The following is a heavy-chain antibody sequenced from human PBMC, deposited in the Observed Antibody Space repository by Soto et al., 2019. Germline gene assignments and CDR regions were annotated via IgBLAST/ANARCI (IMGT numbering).Heavy chain of an antibody. D-gene: IGHD6-19*01. CDR1: GGSFSGYY. V-gene: IGHV4-34*01. J-gene: IGHJ4*02. CDR2: IHHGGST. Sequence: PSETLSLTCAVYGGSFSGYYWSWIRQPPGKGLEWIGEIHHGGSTNYNPSLKSRVTISVDTSKNQFSLKLSSVTAADMAVYYCARGLAVTGHYFDSWGLGTLVTVS. CDR3: ARGLAVTGHYFDS.